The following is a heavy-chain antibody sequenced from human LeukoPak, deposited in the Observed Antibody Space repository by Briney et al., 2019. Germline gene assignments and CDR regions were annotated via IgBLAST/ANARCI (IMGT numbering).Heavy chain of an antibody. CDR3: AKRGPTGATRGLDY. CDR2: ISGSGDIT. J-gene: IGHJ4*02. CDR1: GFTFRSYV. D-gene: IGHD1-1*01. V-gene: IGHV3-23*01. Sequence: GGSLRLSCAASGFTFRSYVMNWVRQAPGKGLEWVSAISGSGDITDYADSVKGRFTISRDNSKNTLYLQMNSLRAEDTAVYYCAKRGPTGATRGLDYWGQGALVTVSS.